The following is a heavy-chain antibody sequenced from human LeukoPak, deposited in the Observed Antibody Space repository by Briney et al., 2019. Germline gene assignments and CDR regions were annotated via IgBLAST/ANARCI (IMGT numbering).Heavy chain of an antibody. D-gene: IGHD2/OR15-2a*01. Sequence: GGSLRLSCAASGFTFSSYEMNWVRQAPGKGLEWVSYISSSGSTIYYADSVKGRFTISRGNAKNSLYLQMNSLRAEDTAVYYCARDGYLATTSWGQGTLVTVSS. V-gene: IGHV3-48*03. CDR1: GFTFSSYE. J-gene: IGHJ5*02. CDR3: ARDGYLATTS. CDR2: ISSSGSTI.